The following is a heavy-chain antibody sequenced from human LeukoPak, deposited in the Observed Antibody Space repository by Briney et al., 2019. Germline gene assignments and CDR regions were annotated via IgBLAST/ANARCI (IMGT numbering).Heavy chain of an antibody. CDR2: IIPIFGTA. CDR1: GGTFSSYA. CDR3: ARDLRIAAAGNPSDWFDP. J-gene: IGHJ5*02. Sequence: SVKVSCKASGGTFSSYAISWVRQAPGQGLEWMGGIIPIFGTANYAQKFQGRVTITADESTSTAYTELSSLRSEDTAVYYCARDLRIAAAGNPSDWFDPWGQGTLVTVSS. D-gene: IGHD6-13*01. V-gene: IGHV1-69*13.